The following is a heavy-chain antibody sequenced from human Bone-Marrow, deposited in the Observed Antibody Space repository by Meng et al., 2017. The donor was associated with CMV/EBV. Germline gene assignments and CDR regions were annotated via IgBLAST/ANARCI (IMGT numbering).Heavy chain of an antibody. CDR3: AKAKSRYSSSWADY. D-gene: IGHD6-13*01. J-gene: IGHJ4*02. V-gene: IGHV3-23*03. CDR2: IYSGGSST. CDR1: GFTFSSYA. Sequence: GESLKISCAASGFTFSSYAMSWVRQAPGKGLEWVSVIYSGGSSTYYADSVKGRFTISRDNSKNTLYLQMNSLRAEDTAVYYCAKAKSRYSSSWADYWGQGTLVTVYS.